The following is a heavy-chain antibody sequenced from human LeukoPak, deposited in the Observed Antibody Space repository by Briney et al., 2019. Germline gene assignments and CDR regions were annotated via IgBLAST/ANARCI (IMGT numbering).Heavy chain of an antibody. Sequence: PGASLRLSCAASGFTFSSYAMSWVRQAPGKGLEWVSAITGSGGNTYYADSVKGRFTISRDNSKNTVFPQMNSLRAEDTAVYYCAKWGDYDVLTGYYVSDYWGQGTLVTVSS. CDR1: GFTFSSYA. V-gene: IGHV3-23*01. CDR3: AKWGDYDVLTGYYVSDY. J-gene: IGHJ4*02. D-gene: IGHD3-9*01. CDR2: ITGSGGNT.